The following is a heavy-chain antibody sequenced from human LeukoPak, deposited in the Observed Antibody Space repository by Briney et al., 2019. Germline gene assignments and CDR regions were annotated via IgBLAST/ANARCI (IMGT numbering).Heavy chain of an antibody. CDR3: ARVSFLKGPLDSSGYTYGMDV. J-gene: IGHJ6*02. CDR2: INHSGST. D-gene: IGHD3-22*01. CDR1: GGSISSYY. Sequence: SETLSLTCTVSGGSISSYYWSWIRQPPGKGLEWIGEINHSGSTNYNPSLKSRVTISVDTSKNQFSLKLSSVTAADTAVYYCARVSFLKGPLDSSGYTYGMDVWGQGTTVTVSS. V-gene: IGHV4-34*01.